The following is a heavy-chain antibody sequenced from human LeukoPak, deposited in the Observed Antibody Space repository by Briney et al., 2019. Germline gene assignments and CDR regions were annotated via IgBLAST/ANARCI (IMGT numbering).Heavy chain of an antibody. D-gene: IGHD3-22*01. V-gene: IGHV1-46*01. CDR3: ARALNYYDSSGYYSGAFDI. Sequence: ASVKVSCKASGYTFTSYYMHWVRQAPAQGLEWMGIINPSGGSTSYAQKFQGRVTMTRDTSTSTVYMELSSLRSEDTAVYYCARALNYYDSSGYYSGAFDIWGQGTMVTVSS. CDR2: INPSGGST. CDR1: GYTFTSYY. J-gene: IGHJ3*02.